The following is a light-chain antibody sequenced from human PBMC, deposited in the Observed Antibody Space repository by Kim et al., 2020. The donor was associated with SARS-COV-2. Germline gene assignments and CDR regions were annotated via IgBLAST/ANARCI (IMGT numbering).Light chain of an antibody. J-gene: IGKJ3*01. Sequence: DIQMTQSPSSLSASVGDRVTITCRTTQSISSHLNWYQQKPGRAPELLISASSTLQGGVPSRFSGSGSETDFTLTISSLQPEDFATYFCQQSYITPFTFGPETKVDIK. CDR3: QQSYITPFT. CDR2: ASS. CDR1: QSISSH. V-gene: IGKV1-39*01.